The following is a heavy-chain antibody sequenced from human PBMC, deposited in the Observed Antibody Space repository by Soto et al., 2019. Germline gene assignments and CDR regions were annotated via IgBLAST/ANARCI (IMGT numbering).Heavy chain of an antibody. CDR1: GGSISSGGYD. V-gene: IGHV4-31*03. CDR2: IYYSGTT. Sequence: QVQLQESGPGLVKPSQTLSLTCPVSGGSISSGGYDWSWNRQNPGKGLEWIGYIYYSGTTNYNPSLKSRLTISVDTSKNQFSLKLNAMTAADTAVYYCAGDESATDAFDIWGQGTMVTVSS. D-gene: IGHD5-12*01. J-gene: IGHJ3*02. CDR3: AGDESATDAFDI.